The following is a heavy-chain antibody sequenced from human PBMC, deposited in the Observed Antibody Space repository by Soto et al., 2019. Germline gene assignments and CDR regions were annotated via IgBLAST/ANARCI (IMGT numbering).Heavy chain of an antibody. J-gene: IGHJ6*02. CDR2: IIPIFGPP. D-gene: IGHD5-12*01. CDR3: SKDRRGRDGYNFGTRYYYGMDV. CDR1: GSTFSSYA. V-gene: IGHV1-69*01. Sequence: QVQLVQSGSEVKKPGSSVKVSCKASGSTFSSYAISWVRQAPGQGLEWMGGIIPIFGPPNYAQRFQDRVTITADESTSTAYMEVSSLTSEDTAVYYCSKDRRGRDGYNFGTRYYYGMDVWGQRTTVTVSS.